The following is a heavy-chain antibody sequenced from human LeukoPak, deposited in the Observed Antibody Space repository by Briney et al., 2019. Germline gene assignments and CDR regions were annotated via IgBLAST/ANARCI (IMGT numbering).Heavy chain of an antibody. Sequence: GGSLRLSCAASGVTFSSYAMNWVRQAPGKGLEWVSVITGNGDTTYYADSVKGRFTISRDNSKNTMYLQMNSPRAEDTAVYYCAKGEGSSWYVFACWGQGTLVTVSS. CDR1: GVTFSSYA. D-gene: IGHD6-13*01. CDR3: AKGEGSSWYVFAC. CDR2: ITGNGDTT. V-gene: IGHV3-23*01. J-gene: IGHJ4*02.